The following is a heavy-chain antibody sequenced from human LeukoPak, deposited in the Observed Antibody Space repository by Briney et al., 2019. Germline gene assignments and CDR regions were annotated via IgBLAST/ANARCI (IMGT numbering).Heavy chain of an antibody. Sequence: KPSGTLSLTCGVSGGSISSTNWWSWVRQPPGQGLEWIGEISLSGLTNYNPSLKSRVTMSLDKSKNHLSLNLTSVTAADTAVYYCSRESGAFSPFDYWGQGTLVTVSS. CDR1: GGSISSTNW. V-gene: IGHV4-4*02. CDR2: ISLSGLT. D-gene: IGHD1-26*01. CDR3: SRESGAFSPFDY. J-gene: IGHJ4*02.